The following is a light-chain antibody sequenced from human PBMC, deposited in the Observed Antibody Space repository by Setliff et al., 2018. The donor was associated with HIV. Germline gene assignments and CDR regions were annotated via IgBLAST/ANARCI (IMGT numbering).Light chain of an antibody. CDR3: CSYTDYSTVV. J-gene: IGLJ2*01. V-gene: IGLV2-14*01. CDR2: EVT. CDR1: SSDVGAYNY. Sequence: QSALAKPASVSGSPGQSITVSCTGTSSDVGAYNYVSWYQQHPGKAPKLIIYEVTNRPSGVSHRFSGSKSGNTASLTISGLQAEDEAAYYCCSYTDYSTVVFGGGTKVTVL.